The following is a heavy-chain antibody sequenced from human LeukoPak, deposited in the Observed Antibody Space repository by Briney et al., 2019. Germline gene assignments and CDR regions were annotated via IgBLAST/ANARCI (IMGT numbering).Heavy chain of an antibody. Sequence: SETLSLTCAVSGYSISSGYYWDWIRQPPGKGLEWIASIYHSGSTYYNPSLNSRVTISVDTPKNHFSLKLSSVTAADTAVYYCARRAAAGPFDYWGQGTLVTVSS. D-gene: IGHD6-13*01. J-gene: IGHJ4*02. CDR1: GYSISSGYY. CDR2: IYHSGST. V-gene: IGHV4-38-2*01. CDR3: ARRAAAGPFDY.